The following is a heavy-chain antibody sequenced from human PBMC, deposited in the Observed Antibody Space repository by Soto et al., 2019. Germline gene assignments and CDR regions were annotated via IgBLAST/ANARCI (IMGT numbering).Heavy chain of an antibody. CDR2: ISENGRFT. Sequence: QPGGSLRLSCAASGFTFSTYTMNWVRQAPGKGLEWVSGISENGRFTYYADSVKGRFTISRDDSKKMMFLQMSSLRAGDTAVYYCAKSGPTNFFGHWGQGSLVTVSS. CDR1: GFTFSTYT. CDR3: AKSGPTNFFGH. J-gene: IGHJ4*02. D-gene: IGHD1-26*01. V-gene: IGHV3-23*01.